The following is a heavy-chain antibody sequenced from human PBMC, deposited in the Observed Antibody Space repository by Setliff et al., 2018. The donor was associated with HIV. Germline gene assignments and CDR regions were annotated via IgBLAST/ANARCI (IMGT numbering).Heavy chain of an antibody. Sequence: SETLSLTCTVSGGSMSSYYWSWIRQPPGKGLEWVGYIYYSGSTNYNPSLKSRVSISEDTSKNQFSLRLSSVIAADTAVYYCARGPPGSSIGWYVGYWGQGTLVTVSS. V-gene: IGHV4-59*12. CDR3: ARGPPGSSIGWYVGY. J-gene: IGHJ4*02. CDR1: GGSMSSYY. CDR2: IYYSGST. D-gene: IGHD6-19*01.